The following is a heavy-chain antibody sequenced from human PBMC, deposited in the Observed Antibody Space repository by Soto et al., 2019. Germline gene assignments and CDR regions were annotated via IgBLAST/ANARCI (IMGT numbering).Heavy chain of an antibody. Sequence: NPSETLSFPCTFAGASISSGRCYWSWIRQHPGKGLEWIGYMFYSGSTYYHPSLKRRVNISADTSKNQFSLRLTSVTPADPAVYYCARDNGYGHFDSWGQGTMVTVSS. V-gene: IGHV4-31*03. CDR3: ARDNGYGHFDS. CDR1: GASISSGRCY. CDR2: MFYSGST. D-gene: IGHD5-12*01. J-gene: IGHJ4*02.